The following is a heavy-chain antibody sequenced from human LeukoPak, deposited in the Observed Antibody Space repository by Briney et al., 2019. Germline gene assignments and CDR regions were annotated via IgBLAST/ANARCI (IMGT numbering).Heavy chain of an antibody. V-gene: IGHV3-11*01. D-gene: IGHD3-22*01. CDR3: ARDYYDSSGYYPTPGWFDP. CDR2: ISSSGSTI. CDR1: GFTFSDYY. Sequence: GGSLRLSCAASGFTFSDYYMSWIRQAPGKGLEWVSYISSSGSTIYYADSVKGRFTISRDNAKNSLYLQMNSLRAEDTAVYYCARDYYDSSGYYPTPGWFDPWGQGTLVTVSS. J-gene: IGHJ5*02.